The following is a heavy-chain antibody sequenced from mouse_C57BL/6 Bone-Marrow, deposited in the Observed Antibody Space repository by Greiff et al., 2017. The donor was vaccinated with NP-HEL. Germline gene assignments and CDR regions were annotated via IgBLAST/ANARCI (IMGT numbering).Heavy chain of an antibody. D-gene: IGHD1-1*01. J-gene: IGHJ4*01. V-gene: IGHV5-4*01. CDR2: ISDGGSYT. CDR3: ARDRYYYGSSYAMGY. Sequence: DVKLVESGGGLVKPGGSLKLSCAASGFTFSSYAMSWVRQTPEKRLEWVATISDGGSYTDYPANVQGRFTISRDNAKNNLYLQMSHLKSEDTAMYYCARDRYYYGSSYAMGYWGQGTSVTVSS. CDR1: GFTFSSYA.